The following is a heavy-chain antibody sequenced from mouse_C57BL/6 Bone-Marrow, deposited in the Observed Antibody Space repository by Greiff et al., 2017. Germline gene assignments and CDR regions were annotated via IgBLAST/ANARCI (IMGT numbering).Heavy chain of an antibody. V-gene: IGHV1-82*01. J-gene: IGHJ3*01. CDR3: ALDSSVYVGWFAD. D-gene: IGHD3-2*02. CDR1: GYAFSSSW. Sequence: VQLQQSGPELVKPGASVKISCKASGYAFSSSWMNWVKQRPGKGLEWIGRIYPGDGDTNYNGKFKGTATLTAAKSSSTAYMQLSSLSYEDSAVYFCALDSSVYVGWFADWGQGTLVTVSA. CDR2: IYPGDGDT.